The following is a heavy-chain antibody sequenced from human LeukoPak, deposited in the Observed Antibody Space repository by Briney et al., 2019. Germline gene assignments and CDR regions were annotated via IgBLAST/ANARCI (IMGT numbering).Heavy chain of an antibody. Sequence: KPSETLSLTCAVSGGSISSSSYCWDWIRQPPGKGLEWIGNIYNSANTHYNPSLKTRITMSVDTSKNQFSLRLNSVTAADTGIYYCARHSRSAYTGYENAFDIWGQGTMVTVSS. CDR3: ARHSRSAYTGYENAFDI. CDR2: IYNSANT. CDR1: GGSISSSSYC. J-gene: IGHJ3*02. D-gene: IGHD5-12*01. V-gene: IGHV4-39*01.